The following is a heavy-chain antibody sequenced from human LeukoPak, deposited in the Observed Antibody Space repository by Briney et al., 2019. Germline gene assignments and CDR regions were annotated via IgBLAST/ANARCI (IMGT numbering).Heavy chain of an antibody. J-gene: IGHJ4*02. CDR3: ARGRMTTVTTIDY. Sequence: SETLSLTCTVSGGSISSHYWSWIRQPPGKGLEWIGYIYYSGSTNYNPSLKSRVTISVDTSKNQFSLKLSSVTAADTAVYYSARGRMTTVTTIDYWGQGTLVTVSS. CDR1: GGSISSHY. V-gene: IGHV4-59*11. D-gene: IGHD4-17*01. CDR2: IYYSGST.